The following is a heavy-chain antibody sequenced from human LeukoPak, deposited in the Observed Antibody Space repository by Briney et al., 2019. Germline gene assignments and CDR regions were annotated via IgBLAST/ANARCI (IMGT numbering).Heavy chain of an antibody. J-gene: IGHJ4*02. Sequence: SETLSLTCTVSGGSISSSSYYWGWIRQPPGKGLEWIVSIYYSGSTYYNPSLKSRVTISVDTSKNQFSLKLSSVTAADTAVYYCARLYNWNGGRDYWGQGTLVTVSS. CDR2: IYYSGST. CDR3: ARLYNWNGGRDY. D-gene: IGHD1-1*01. V-gene: IGHV4-39*01. CDR1: GGSISSSSYY.